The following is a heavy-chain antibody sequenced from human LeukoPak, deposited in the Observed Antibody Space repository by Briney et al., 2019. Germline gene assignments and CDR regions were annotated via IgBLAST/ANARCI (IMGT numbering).Heavy chain of an antibody. CDR1: GYIFSSND. CDR2: MNPKSGDT. CDR3: ASGPFGSGSFLDY. Sequence: SVKVSYKASGYIFSSNDINWVRQAAGQGLEWMGWMNPKSGDTGYTQKFQGRVAMTRSTSITTAYMELSSLRSEDTAVYYCASGPFGSGSFLDYWGQGTLVTVSS. V-gene: IGHV1-8*01. D-gene: IGHD3-10*01. J-gene: IGHJ4*02.